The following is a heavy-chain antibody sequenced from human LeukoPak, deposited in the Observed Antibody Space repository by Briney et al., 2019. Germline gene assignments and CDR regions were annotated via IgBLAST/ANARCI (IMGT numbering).Heavy chain of an antibody. D-gene: IGHD6-19*01. CDR2: IHYNGQT. V-gene: IGHV4-59*08. CDR3: TTIHDRDSSVWYRFDY. CDR1: GDSMTTYY. Sequence: PSETLSLTCIVSGDSMTTYYWNWIRQPPGRGLECIGYIHYNGQTDFNPSLKSRVTISLDTSKNEFSLQLKSVTAADTALYYCTTIHDRDSSVWYRFDYWGQGALVTVSS. J-gene: IGHJ4*02.